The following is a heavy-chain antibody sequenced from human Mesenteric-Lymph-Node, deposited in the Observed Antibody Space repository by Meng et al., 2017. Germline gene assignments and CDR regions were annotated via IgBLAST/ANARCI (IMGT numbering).Heavy chain of an antibody. Sequence: SAKVSCNASGGSFSSFVFSWLRQAPGQGLVWMGGIIPIFAKPYYAQKLQGRVTITADMSTDTAYIELSSLRPEDTAVYYCARERNVDDYGDYGGFDYWGQGTLVTVSS. V-gene: IGHV1-69*06. J-gene: IGHJ4*02. CDR2: IIPIFAKP. CDR1: GGSFSSFV. D-gene: IGHD4-17*01. CDR3: ARERNVDDYGDYGGFDY.